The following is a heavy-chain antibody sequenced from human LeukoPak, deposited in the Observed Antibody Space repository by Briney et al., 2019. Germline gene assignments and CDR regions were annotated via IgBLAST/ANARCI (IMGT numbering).Heavy chain of an antibody. CDR3: ARVSYYGSGSYCYYYMDV. V-gene: IGHV4-38-2*02. CDR2: IYHSGRT. CDR1: GYSISSGYY. J-gene: IGHJ6*03. D-gene: IGHD3-10*01. Sequence: PSETLSLTCTVSGYSISSGYYWGWIRQPPGKGLEWIGSIYHSGRTFYNPSLKSRVTISVDTSKNQFSLKLSSVTAADTAVYYCARVSYYGSGSYCYYYMDVWGKGTTVTISS.